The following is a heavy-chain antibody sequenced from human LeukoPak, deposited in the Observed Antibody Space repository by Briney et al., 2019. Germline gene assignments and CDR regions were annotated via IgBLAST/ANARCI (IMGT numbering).Heavy chain of an antibody. J-gene: IGHJ4*02. CDR2: INPNSGGT. Sequence: ASVKVSCKASGYTFTGYYMHWVRQAPGQGLEWMGWINPNSGGTNYAQKFQGRVTMTRDTSISTAYMELSRLRSDDTAVYYCARVHSGRFNFDYWGQGTLVTVSS. CDR3: ARVHSGRFNFDY. V-gene: IGHV1-2*02. D-gene: IGHD1-26*01. CDR1: GYTFTGYY.